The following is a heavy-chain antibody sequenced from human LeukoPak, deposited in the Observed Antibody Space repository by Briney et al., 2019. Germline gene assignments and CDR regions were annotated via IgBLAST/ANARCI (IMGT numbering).Heavy chain of an antibody. Sequence: PSETLSLTCTVSGGSISSSSYYWGWIRQPPGKGLEWIGSIYYSGSTYYNPSLKSRVTISVDTSKNQFPLKLSSVTAADTAVYYCASNLYDSSGYYPQEFDYWGQGTLVTVSS. CDR1: GGSISSSSYY. CDR3: ASNLYDSSGYYPQEFDY. J-gene: IGHJ4*02. CDR2: IYYSGST. D-gene: IGHD3-22*01. V-gene: IGHV4-39*01.